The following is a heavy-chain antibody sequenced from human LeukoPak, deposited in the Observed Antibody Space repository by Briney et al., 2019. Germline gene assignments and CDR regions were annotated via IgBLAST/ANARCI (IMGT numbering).Heavy chain of an antibody. Sequence: GGSLRLSCAASGFTFSDYYMSWIRQAPGKGLEWVSYISSSGSTIYYADSVKGRFTISRDNAKNSLYLQMNSLRAEDTAVYYCARDQAGYSSGRSDDYYYGMDVWGQGTTVTVSS. D-gene: IGHD6-19*01. J-gene: IGHJ6*02. CDR3: ARDQAGYSSGRSDDYYYGMDV. CDR1: GFTFSDYY. V-gene: IGHV3-11*01. CDR2: ISSSGSTI.